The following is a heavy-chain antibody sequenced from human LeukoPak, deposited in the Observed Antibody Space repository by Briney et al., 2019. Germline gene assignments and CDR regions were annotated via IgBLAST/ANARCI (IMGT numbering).Heavy chain of an antibody. V-gene: IGHV3-30-3*01. Sequence: GGSLRLSCAASGFTFSSYAMHWVRQAPGKGLEWVAVISYEGSNKYYADSVKGRFTISRDNSKNTLYLQMNSLRAEDTAVYYCARDRVELLPGYYYGMDVWGQGTTVTVSS. CDR3: ARDRVELLPGYYYGMDV. D-gene: IGHD1-7*01. CDR1: GFTFSSYA. CDR2: ISYEGSNK. J-gene: IGHJ6*02.